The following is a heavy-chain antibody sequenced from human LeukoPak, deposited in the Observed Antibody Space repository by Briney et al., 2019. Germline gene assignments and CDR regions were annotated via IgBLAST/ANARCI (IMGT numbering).Heavy chain of an antibody. CDR2: IKSKADGGTT. J-gene: IGHJ3*02. CDR1: GFTSINAW. V-gene: IGHV3-15*01. Sequence: PGGSLRLSCSASGFTSINAWMTWVRQAPGKGLEWVGRIKSKADGGTTDYAAPVKGRFTISRDDSKNTLNLQMNSLKTEDTAVYYCTTVKEANDAFEIWGQGTMVTVSS. CDR3: TTVKEANDAFEI.